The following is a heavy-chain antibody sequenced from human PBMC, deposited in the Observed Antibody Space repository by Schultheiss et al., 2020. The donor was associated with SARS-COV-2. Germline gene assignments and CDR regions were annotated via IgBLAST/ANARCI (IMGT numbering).Heavy chain of an antibody. V-gene: IGHV4-59*01. Sequence: SETLSLTCTVSGGSISSYYWSWIRQPPGKGLEWIGYIYYSGSTNYNPSLKSRVTISVDTSKNQFSLKLSSVTAADTAVYYCARRAFGYVYGDYPGNAFDIWGQGTMVTVSS. CDR2: IYYSGST. CDR1: GGSISSYY. CDR3: ARRAFGYVYGDYPGNAFDI. D-gene: IGHD4-17*01. J-gene: IGHJ3*02.